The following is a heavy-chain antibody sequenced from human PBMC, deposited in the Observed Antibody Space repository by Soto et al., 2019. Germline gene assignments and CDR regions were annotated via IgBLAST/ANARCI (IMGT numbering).Heavy chain of an antibody. CDR2: ITSSSSSI. CDR1: GFTFSAYN. Sequence: GGSLRLSCAASGFTFSAYNMNWVRQPPGKGLEWVSSITSSSSSIYYADSLKGRFTISRDNAKNSLYLQMNSLRAEDTAVYYCASHYGDNGWFDPWGQGTLVTVSS. CDR3: ASHYGDNGWFDP. V-gene: IGHV3-21*06. J-gene: IGHJ5*02. D-gene: IGHD4-17*01.